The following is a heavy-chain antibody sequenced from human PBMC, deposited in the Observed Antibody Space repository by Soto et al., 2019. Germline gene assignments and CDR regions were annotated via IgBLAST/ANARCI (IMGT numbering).Heavy chain of an antibody. J-gene: IGHJ1*01. CDR3: ARDLWWYLH. Sequence: EVQLLESGGGLVQPGGALRLSCAASGFSFTSHAMSWVRQAPGKGLQWISSISAGSEGAYYADSVKGRFTISRDNSNNSLDLHMNSLRAEDAAVYYCARDLWWYLHWGQGTLVTVSS. CDR2: ISAGSEGA. V-gene: IGHV3-23*01. D-gene: IGHD2-15*01. CDR1: GFSFTSHA.